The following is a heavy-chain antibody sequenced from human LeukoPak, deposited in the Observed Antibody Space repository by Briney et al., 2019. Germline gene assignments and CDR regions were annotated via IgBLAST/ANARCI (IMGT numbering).Heavy chain of an antibody. Sequence: SQTLSLTCGISGDSVSRNTAAWNWIRQSPSRGLEWLGRTYYTSKWYHDYALSVKSRITINPDTSKNQVSLQLNFVSPEDTAVYYCAREVGNVFGYWGQGTLVTVSS. CDR1: GDSVSRNTAA. CDR3: AREVGNVFGY. D-gene: IGHD3-22*01. V-gene: IGHV6-1*01. J-gene: IGHJ4*02. CDR2: TYYTSKWYH.